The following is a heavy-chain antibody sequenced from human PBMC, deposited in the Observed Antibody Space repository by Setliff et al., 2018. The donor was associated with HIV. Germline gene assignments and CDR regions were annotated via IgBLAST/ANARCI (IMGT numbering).Heavy chain of an antibody. CDR3: ARGQYGSDWLRFDY. D-gene: IGHD3-9*01. CDR1: GFTFSSYS. Sequence: PGGSLRLSCAASGFTFSSYSMNWVRQAPGKGLECVSSISSSSSYIYYADSAKGRFTISRDNAKNSLYLQMNSLRAEDTAVYYCARGQYGSDWLRFDYWGQGILVTVSS. V-gene: IGHV3-21*01. CDR2: ISSSSSYI. J-gene: IGHJ4*02.